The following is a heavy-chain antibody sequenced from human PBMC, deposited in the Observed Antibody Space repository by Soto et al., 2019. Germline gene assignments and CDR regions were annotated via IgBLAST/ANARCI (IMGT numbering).Heavy chain of an antibody. Sequence: QVQLVQSGAEVKKPGASVKVSCKASGYTFTHYYMYWVRQAPGQGLEWMGIINPNGGRTTYAQKFRAGFTMTRDTSTSTVYLELGSLKSDDSAVYYCATSVNSAMAFDYWGQGTRVTVSS. CDR2: INPNGGRT. V-gene: IGHV1-46*01. D-gene: IGHD5-18*01. CDR3: ATSVNSAMAFDY. CDR1: GYTFTHYY. J-gene: IGHJ4*02.